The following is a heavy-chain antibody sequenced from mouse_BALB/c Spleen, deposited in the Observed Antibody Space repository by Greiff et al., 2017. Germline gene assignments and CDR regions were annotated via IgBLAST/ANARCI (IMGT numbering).Heavy chain of an antibody. CDR2: ISSGSSTI. J-gene: IGHJ2*01. CDR3: ARGDYYGSHYFDY. Sequence: EVHLVESGGGLVQPGGSRKLSCAASGFTFSSFGMHWVRQAPEKGLEWVAYISSGSSTIYYADTVKGRFTISRDNPKNTLFLQMTSLRSEDTAMYYCARGDYYGSHYFDYWGQGTTLTVSS. CDR1: GFTFSSFG. V-gene: IGHV5-17*02. D-gene: IGHD1-1*01.